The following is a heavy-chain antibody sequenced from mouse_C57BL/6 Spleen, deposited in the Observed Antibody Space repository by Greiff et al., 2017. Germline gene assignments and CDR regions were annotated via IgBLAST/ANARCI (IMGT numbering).Heavy chain of an antibody. Sequence: VQLKESGPELVKPGASVKISCKASGYTFTDYNMDWVKQSQGKSLEWIGDINPNNGGTIYNQKFKGKATLTVDKSSSTAYMELRSLTSEDTAVYYCAREGKAYWGQGTLVTVSA. J-gene: IGHJ3*01. CDR1: GYTFTDYN. CDR3: AREGKAY. CDR2: INPNNGGT. V-gene: IGHV1-18*01.